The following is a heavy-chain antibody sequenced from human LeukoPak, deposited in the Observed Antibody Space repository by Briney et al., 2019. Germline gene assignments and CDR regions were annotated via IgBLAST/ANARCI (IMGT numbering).Heavy chain of an antibody. Sequence: GASVKVSCKASGYTFTGYYMHWVRQALGQGLEWMGWINPNSGGTNYAQKFQGRVTMTRDTSISTAYMELSRLRSDDTAVYYCAARSSSWYPDVDYWGQGTLVTVSS. J-gene: IGHJ4*02. D-gene: IGHD6-13*01. CDR2: INPNSGGT. CDR1: GYTFTGYY. CDR3: AARSSSWYPDVDY. V-gene: IGHV1-2*02.